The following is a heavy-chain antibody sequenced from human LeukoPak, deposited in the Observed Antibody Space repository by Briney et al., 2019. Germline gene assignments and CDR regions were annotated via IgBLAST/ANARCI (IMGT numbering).Heavy chain of an antibody. CDR1: GFTFSDYF. CDR2: ISSSGSDT. D-gene: IGHD2-2*01. CDR3: AKPPIVPAAIRDY. V-gene: IGHV3-11*03. Sequence: GGSLRLSCAASGFTFSDYFMNWVRQAPGKGLEWVSYISSSGSDTTYADSVRGRFTVSRDNAMNSLYLQMNSLRAEDTAVYYCAKPPIVPAAIRDYWGQGTLVTVSS. J-gene: IGHJ4*02.